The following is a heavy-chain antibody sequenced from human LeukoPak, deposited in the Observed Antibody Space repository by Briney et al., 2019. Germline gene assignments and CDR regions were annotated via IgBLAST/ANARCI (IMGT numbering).Heavy chain of an antibody. V-gene: IGHV5-51*01. CDR2: IYPGDSDT. J-gene: IGHJ6*02. CDR1: GSSFSTYW. Sequence: GESLKISCKASGSSFSTYWIAWVRQMSGEGLEWMGIIYPGDSDTRYSPSFQGQVTMSVDKSISTAYLQWSSLKASDTAMYYCARLGYCSSASCYYGMDVWGQGTTVTVSS. D-gene: IGHD2-2*01. CDR3: ARLGYCSSASCYYGMDV.